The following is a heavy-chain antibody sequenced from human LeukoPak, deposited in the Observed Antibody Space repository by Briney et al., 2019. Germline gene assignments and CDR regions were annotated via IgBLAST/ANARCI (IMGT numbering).Heavy chain of an antibody. Sequence: GGSLRLSCAASEFTFSIYWMSWVRQAPGKGLEWVANINQDGSDQYYVDSVKGRFTISRDNAKNSLYLQMNSLRAENTAVYYCARSPATGTVDYWGQGTLVTVSS. J-gene: IGHJ4*02. V-gene: IGHV3-7*01. CDR3: ARSPATGTVDY. CDR2: INQDGSDQ. CDR1: EFTFSIYW. D-gene: IGHD1-1*01.